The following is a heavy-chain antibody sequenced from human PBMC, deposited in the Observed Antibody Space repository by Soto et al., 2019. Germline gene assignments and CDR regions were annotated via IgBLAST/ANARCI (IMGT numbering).Heavy chain of an antibody. CDR2: ISWSSSAGI. J-gene: IGHJ4*02. Sequence: EVQLVESGGGLVQPGRSLRLSCAASGFTFDDYAMHWVRQGPGKGLEWVSGISWSSSAGIGYADSVKGRFTISRDNAKKSLYLQMNSLRAEDTAVYYCARDLGYGDYRVFWVYWGQGTLVTVSS. CDR1: GFTFDDYA. D-gene: IGHD4-17*01. CDR3: ARDLGYGDYRVFWVY. V-gene: IGHV3-9*01.